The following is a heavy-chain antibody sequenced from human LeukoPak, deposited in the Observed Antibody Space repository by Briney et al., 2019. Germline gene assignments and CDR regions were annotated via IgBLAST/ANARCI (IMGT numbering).Heavy chain of an antibody. CDR1: GGSFSGYY. CDR3: ARLLGSGSYIDY. V-gene: IGHV4-34*01. CDR2: INHSGST. J-gene: IGHJ4*02. Sequence: SETLSLTCAVYGGSFSGYYWSWIRQPPGKGLEWIGEINHSGSTNYNPSLKSRVTISVDTSKNQFSLKLSSVTAADTAVYYCARLLGSGSYIDYWGQGTLVTVSS. D-gene: IGHD3-10*01.